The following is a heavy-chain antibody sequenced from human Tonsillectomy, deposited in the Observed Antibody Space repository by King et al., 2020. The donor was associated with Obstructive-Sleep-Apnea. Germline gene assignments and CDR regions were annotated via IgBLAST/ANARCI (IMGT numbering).Heavy chain of an antibody. CDR3: AKDLVAAAGPYDAFDI. Sequence: VQLVESGGGLVQPGGSLRLSCAASGFTFSSSAMSWVRQAPGKGLEWVSTISGSGGSTYYADSVKGRFTISRDNSKNTLYLQMNSLRAEDTAVYYCAKDLVAAAGPYDAFDIWGQGTMVTVSS. CDR1: GFTFSSSA. CDR2: ISGSGGST. J-gene: IGHJ3*02. D-gene: IGHD6-13*01. V-gene: IGHV3-23*04.